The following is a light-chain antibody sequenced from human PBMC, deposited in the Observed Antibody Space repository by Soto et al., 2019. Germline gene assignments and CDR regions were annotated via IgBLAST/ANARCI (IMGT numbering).Light chain of an antibody. CDR3: ETWDSHTVS. CDR1: SGHSHYS. CDR2: VEGSGSY. J-gene: IGLJ2*01. Sequence: HPVLTQSSSASASLGSSVKLTCTLSSGHSHYSIALHQQQPRKAPRYLMKVEGSGSYSRGIGIPDRFSGSKSGSDHYLTISNIKSLDEADYYCETWDSHTVSFGGGTKLTVL. V-gene: IGLV4-60*03.